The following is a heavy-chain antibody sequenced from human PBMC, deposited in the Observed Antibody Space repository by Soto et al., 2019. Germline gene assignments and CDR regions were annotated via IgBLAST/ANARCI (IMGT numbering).Heavy chain of an antibody. J-gene: IGHJ6*02. V-gene: IGHV1-69*13. CDR2: IIPIFGTA. CDR3: ARSPKYSSSWYVYYYGMDV. CDR1: GGTFSSYA. D-gene: IGHD6-13*01. Sequence: VKVSCTASGGTFSSYAISWVRQAPGQGLEWMGGIIPIFGTANYAQKFQGRVTITADESTSTAYMELSSLRSEDTAVYYCARSPKYSSSWYVYYYGMDVWGQGTTVTVSS.